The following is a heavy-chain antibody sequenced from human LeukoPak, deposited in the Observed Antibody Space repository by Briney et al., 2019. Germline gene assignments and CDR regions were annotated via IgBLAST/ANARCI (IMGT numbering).Heavy chain of an antibody. CDR1: GFTFRNYG. CDR3: ARDRYPAAREFDY. CDR2: ILYDGSKT. Sequence: GGSLRLSCAASGFTFRNYGIHWVRQAPGKGLEWVAFILYDGSKTYYADSVKGRFTISRDNSKNTLYLQMNSLRAEDTAVYYCARDRYPAAREFDYWGQGTLVTVSS. V-gene: IGHV3-30*02. D-gene: IGHD2-2*01. J-gene: IGHJ4*02.